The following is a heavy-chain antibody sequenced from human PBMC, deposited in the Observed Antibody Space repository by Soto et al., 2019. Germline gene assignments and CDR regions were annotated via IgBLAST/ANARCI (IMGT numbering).Heavy chain of an antibody. V-gene: IGHV3-23*01. J-gene: IGHJ1*01. D-gene: IGHD1-7*01. Sequence: GGSLRLSCAASGFTFSSYAMSWVRQAPGKGLEWVSAISGSGGSTYYADSVKGRFTISRDNSKNTLYLQMNSLRAEDTAVYYCAKDQVFSWNYRPEYFQHWGQGTLVTVSS. CDR2: ISGSGGST. CDR1: GFTFSSYA. CDR3: AKDQVFSWNYRPEYFQH.